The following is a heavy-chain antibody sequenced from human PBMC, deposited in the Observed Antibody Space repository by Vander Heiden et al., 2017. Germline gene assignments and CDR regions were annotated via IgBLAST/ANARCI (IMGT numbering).Heavy chain of an antibody. CDR2: IYYNGNI. CDR3: TRHFYTVTTPADD. CDR1: GGSISSSDYW. J-gene: IGHJ4*02. V-gene: IGHV4-39*01. Sequence: QVQLQESGPGLVKLSETLSLTCTVSGGSISSSDYWWGWIRQPPGKGLEWIGNIYYNGNIYYNPSLRSRVAISVDTSTSQFSLTLSSVTAADTAVYYCTRHFYTVTTPADDWGKGTLVTVSS. D-gene: IGHD4-17*01.